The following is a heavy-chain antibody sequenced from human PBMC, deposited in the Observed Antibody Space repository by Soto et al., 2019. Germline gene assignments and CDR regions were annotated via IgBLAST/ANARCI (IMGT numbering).Heavy chain of an antibody. V-gene: IGHV3-7*04. D-gene: IGHD3-16*01. CDR3: ARGGGNFDQ. CDR2: VKQDGSNK. CDR1: GFTLSGYW. Sequence: EVQLVESGGGLVQPGGSLRLTCAASGFTLSGYWMSWVRQAPGKGLEWVANVKQDGSNKYYVDSVTGRFTISRDNAKNLLYLQMNSLRVEDTAVYYCARGGGNFDQWGQGTLVTVSS. J-gene: IGHJ4*02.